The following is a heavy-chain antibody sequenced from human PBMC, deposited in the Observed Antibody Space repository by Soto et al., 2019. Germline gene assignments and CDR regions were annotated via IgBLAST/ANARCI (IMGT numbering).Heavy chain of an antibody. CDR2: IWYDGSDK. V-gene: IGHV3-33*06. Sequence: QVQLVESGGGVVQPGRSLRLSCAASGFTFSSYGMHWVRQAPGKGLEWVAVIWYDGSDKFYADSVKGRFTISRDNSKNPRYLQMHCLTAEDTAVYYCAKGGGTTLPLDSWGQGTLVTVSS. D-gene: IGHD1-7*01. CDR3: AKGGGTTLPLDS. J-gene: IGHJ4*02. CDR1: GFTFSSYG.